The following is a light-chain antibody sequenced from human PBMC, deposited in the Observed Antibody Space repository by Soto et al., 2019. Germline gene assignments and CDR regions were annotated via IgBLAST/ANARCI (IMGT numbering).Light chain of an antibody. Sequence: DIQLTQSPSFLSASVGDRVTITCRASQGISSYLAWYQQKPGKAPKLLIYAASTLQSGVPSRFSGSGSGTEFTLTISSLQPEDFATYYCQQAFTFGPGTKVDIK. CDR3: QQAFT. CDR1: QGISSY. J-gene: IGKJ3*01. V-gene: IGKV1-9*01. CDR2: AAS.